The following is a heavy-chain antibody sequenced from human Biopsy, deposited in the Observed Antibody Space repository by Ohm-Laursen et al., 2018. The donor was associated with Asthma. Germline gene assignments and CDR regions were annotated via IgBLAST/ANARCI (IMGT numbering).Heavy chain of an antibody. D-gene: IGHD1-26*01. Sequence: SLRLSCTAPGFTFHNYVMHWVRQAPGKGLEWVALITYDGSKTIYCDSVMGRFTISRDNSRNTLHLQINSLRAEDTAVYYCAKDVVPGWELRREPDYWGQGTLVTVSS. V-gene: IGHV3-30-3*01. CDR3: AKDVVPGWELRREPDY. CDR1: GFTFHNYV. CDR2: ITYDGSKT. J-gene: IGHJ4*02.